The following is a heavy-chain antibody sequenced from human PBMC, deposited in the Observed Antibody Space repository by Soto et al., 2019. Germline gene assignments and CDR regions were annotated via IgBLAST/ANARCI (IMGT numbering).Heavy chain of an antibody. CDR3: VCSLGPTTGIDY. Sequence: SETLSLTCTVSGGSITSSSYYWGWVRQPPGKGFEWIGNMRHSGETHSDPSLQSRVTISVDTPKSQFSLSLTSVTAADTAIYFCVCSLGPTTGIDYWGQGILVTV. D-gene: IGHD1-26*01. J-gene: IGHJ4*02. V-gene: IGHV4-39*01. CDR2: MRHSGET. CDR1: GGSITSSSYY.